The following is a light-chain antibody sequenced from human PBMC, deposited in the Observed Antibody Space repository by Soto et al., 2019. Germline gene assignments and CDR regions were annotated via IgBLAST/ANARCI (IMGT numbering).Light chain of an antibody. CDR3: QQYDNLPRT. CDR2: GAS. CDR1: QSVSSY. Sequence: EIVLTQSPGTLSLSPGERATLSCRASQSVSSYLGWYQQKPGQAPRLLIYGASSRATGIPDRFSGRGSGTDFTLTISRLEPEDFATYYCQQYDNLPRTFGQGTKVEIK. J-gene: IGKJ1*01. V-gene: IGKV3-20*01.